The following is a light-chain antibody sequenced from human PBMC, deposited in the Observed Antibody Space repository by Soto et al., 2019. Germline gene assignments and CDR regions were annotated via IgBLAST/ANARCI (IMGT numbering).Light chain of an antibody. CDR1: QSVSSY. V-gene: IGKV3-11*01. CDR2: DAS. Sequence: EIVLTQSPATLSLSPGERATLSCRASQSVSSYLAWYQQKPGQAPRLLIYDASNRATGIPARFSGSGSGTDVTLTISSLEPEDFAVYYCQQRNNWPPREFTFGPGTKVDIK. J-gene: IGKJ3*01. CDR3: QQRNNWPPREFT.